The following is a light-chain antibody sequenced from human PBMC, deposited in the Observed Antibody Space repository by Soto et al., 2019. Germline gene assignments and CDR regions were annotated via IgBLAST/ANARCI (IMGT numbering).Light chain of an antibody. J-gene: IGKJ1*01. Sequence: EILMTQSPATLSVSPGERATLSCRASQSVTSNLAWYQQKPGQAPRLVIYGASIRATGIPARFSGSGSGTEFTLTISSLQAEDFAVYYCQQYDNRPRTFGQGTKVEIK. CDR1: QSVTSN. CDR3: QQYDNRPRT. V-gene: IGKV3-15*01. CDR2: GAS.